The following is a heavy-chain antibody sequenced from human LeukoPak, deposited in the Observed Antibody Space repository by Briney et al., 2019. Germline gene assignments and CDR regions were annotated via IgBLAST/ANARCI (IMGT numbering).Heavy chain of an antibody. CDR1: GFTFSSYG. V-gene: IGHV3-30*02. Sequence: GGSLRLSCAASGFTFSSYGMHWVRQAPGKGLEWVAFIRYDGSNKYYADSVKGRFTISRDNSKNTLYLQMNSLRAEDTAVYYCAKDLDIVVVPASTGFDYRGQGTLVTVSS. D-gene: IGHD2-2*03. CDR3: AKDLDIVVVPASTGFDY. CDR2: IRYDGSNK. J-gene: IGHJ4*02.